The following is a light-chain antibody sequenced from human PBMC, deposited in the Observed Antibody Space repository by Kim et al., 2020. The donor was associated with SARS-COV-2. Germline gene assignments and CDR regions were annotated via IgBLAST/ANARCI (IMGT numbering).Light chain of an antibody. CDR2: DAS. Sequence: EIVLTQSPATLSVSPGEVATLSCTSSQSVSSHIAWYQQKPGQGPRLLIYDASNRATGIPARFSGSGSGTDFTLTISSLEPEDFAVYYCQQRTSWPLTFGGGTKVDIK. V-gene: IGKV3-11*01. CDR1: QSVSSH. CDR3: QQRTSWPLT. J-gene: IGKJ4*01.